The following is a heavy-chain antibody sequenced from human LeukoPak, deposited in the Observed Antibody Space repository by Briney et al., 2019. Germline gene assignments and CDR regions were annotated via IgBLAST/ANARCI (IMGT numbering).Heavy chain of an antibody. CDR3: AKTAGYSSSSYDH. Sequence: GGSLRLSCAASGVTFSSYAMSWVRQAPGKGLEWVSGISGGGGATYYADSVKGRFTISRDDAKTTLSLQMNSLRAEDTAEYYCAKTAGYSSSSYDHWGQGALVTVSS. CDR1: GVTFSSYA. V-gene: IGHV3-23*01. J-gene: IGHJ5*02. CDR2: ISGGGGAT. D-gene: IGHD6-13*01.